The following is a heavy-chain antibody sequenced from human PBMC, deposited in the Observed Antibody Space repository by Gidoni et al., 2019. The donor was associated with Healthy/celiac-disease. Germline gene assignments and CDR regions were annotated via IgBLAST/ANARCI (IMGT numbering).Heavy chain of an antibody. D-gene: IGHD3-10*01. J-gene: IGHJ4*02. CDR1: GGSISSYY. V-gene: IGHV4-59*08. CDR2: IYYSGST. Sequence: QVQLQESGPGLVKPSETLSLTCTVPGGSISSYYWSWIRQPPGKGLEWIGYIYYSGSTNYNPSLKSRVTISVDTSKNQFSLKLSSVTAADTAVYYCARLWGMVRGVNDLGFDYWGQGTLVTVSS. CDR3: ARLWGMVRGVNDLGFDY.